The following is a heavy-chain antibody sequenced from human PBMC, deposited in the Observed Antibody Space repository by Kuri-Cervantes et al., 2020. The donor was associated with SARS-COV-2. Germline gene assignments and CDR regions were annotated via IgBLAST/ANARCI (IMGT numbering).Heavy chain of an antibody. CDR2: ISAYNGNT. Sequence: ASVQVSCNASGYTFTGYYMHWVRQAPGQGLEWRGWISAYNGNTNYAQKLQGRVTMTTDTSTSTAYMELRSLRSDDTAVYYCARYQSHSMGDYYYYMDVWGKGTTVTVSS. CDR1: GYTFTGYY. J-gene: IGHJ6*03. V-gene: IGHV1-18*04. D-gene: IGHD1-26*01. CDR3: ARYQSHSMGDYYYYMDV.